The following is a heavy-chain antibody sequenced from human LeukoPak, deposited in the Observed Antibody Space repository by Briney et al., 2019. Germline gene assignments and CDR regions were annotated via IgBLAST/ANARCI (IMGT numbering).Heavy chain of an antibody. CDR2: IYYSGSS. CDR3: VRGSTGAFDP. J-gene: IGHJ5*02. CDR1: ADSVADHY. V-gene: IGHV4-59*02. Sequence: SETLSLTCTVSADSVADHYWSWIRQPPGKGLEWIGYIYYSGSSNYNPSLKSRVTMSVDTSKNQFSLKLSSVTAADTAVSYCVRGSTGAFDPWGQGTLVTVSS. D-gene: IGHD1-1*01.